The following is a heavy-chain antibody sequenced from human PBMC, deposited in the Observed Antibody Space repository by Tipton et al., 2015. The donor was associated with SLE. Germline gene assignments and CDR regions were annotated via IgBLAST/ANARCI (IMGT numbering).Heavy chain of an antibody. Sequence: TLSLTCIVSGDSLIKYYWNWFRQSPGERLEWIGYVFYTGSTNYNPSFKSRVTISVDTSNNQFSLRLDSVTDADTAVYYCARVPVNTVTFDSWGQGTLVTVSS. J-gene: IGHJ4*02. CDR1: GDSLIKYY. CDR2: VFYTGST. CDR3: ARVPVNTVTFDS. V-gene: IGHV4-59*01. D-gene: IGHD4-11*01.